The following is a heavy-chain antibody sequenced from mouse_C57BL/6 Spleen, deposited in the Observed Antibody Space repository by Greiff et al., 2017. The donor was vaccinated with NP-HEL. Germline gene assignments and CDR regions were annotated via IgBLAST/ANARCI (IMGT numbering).Heavy chain of an antibody. D-gene: IGHD2-3*01. CDR1: GYTFTSYD. V-gene: IGHV1-85*01. Sequence: VQRVESGPELVKPGASVKLSCKASGYTFTSYDINWVKQRPGQGLAWIGWIYPRDGSTKYNEKFKGKATLTVDTSSSTAYMELHSLTSEDSAVYFCARGTLDGYLDYWGQGTTLTVSS. CDR2: IYPRDGST. J-gene: IGHJ2*01. CDR3: ARGTLDGYLDY.